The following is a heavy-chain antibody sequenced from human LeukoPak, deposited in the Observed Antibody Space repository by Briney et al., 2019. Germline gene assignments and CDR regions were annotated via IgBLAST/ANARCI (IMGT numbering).Heavy chain of an antibody. V-gene: IGHV5-51*01. J-gene: IGHJ3*02. CDR2: IYPGDSDA. CDR3: ARPQVVVVTTVASDI. D-gene: IGHD4-23*01. CDR1: GYNFATDW. Sequence: GESLKISCKGSGYNFATDWIGWVRQMPGKGLEWLGIIYPGDSDARYSPSFQGQVTISADKSISTAYLQWSSLKASDTAMYYCARPQVVVVTTVASDIWGQGTMVTVSS.